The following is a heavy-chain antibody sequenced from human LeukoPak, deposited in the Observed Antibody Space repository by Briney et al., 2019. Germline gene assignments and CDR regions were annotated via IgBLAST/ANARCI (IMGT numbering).Heavy chain of an antibody. CDR2: ISSSSSYI. CDR3: ARDRVAVAGTPIDY. Sequence: GGSLRLSCSASGFTFSDYTMNWVRQAPGKGLEWVSSISSSSSYIYYADSLKGRFTISRDNAKNSLYLQMNSLRAEDTAIYYCARDRVAVAGTPIDYWGQGTLVTVSS. V-gene: IGHV3-21*01. D-gene: IGHD6-19*01. CDR1: GFTFSDYT. J-gene: IGHJ4*02.